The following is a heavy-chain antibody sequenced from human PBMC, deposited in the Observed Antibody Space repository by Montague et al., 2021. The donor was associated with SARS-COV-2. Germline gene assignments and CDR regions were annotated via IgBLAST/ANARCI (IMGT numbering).Heavy chain of an antibody. J-gene: IGHJ4*02. CDR1: GGSIRSYY. CDR2: IYYTGET. D-gene: IGHD3-3*01. CDR3: ARFWSGYVDK. Sequence: SETLSLTCSFSGGSIRSYYWSWIRLPPGKALEWLGYIYYTGETTHNPPHKSRVTISVDTSRSQFSLRLTSVTAADTAVYFCARFWSGYVDKWSQGTLVTVSS. V-gene: IGHV4-59*01.